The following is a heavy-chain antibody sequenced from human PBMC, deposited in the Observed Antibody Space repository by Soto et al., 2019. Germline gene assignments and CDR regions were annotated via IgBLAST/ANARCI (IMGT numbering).Heavy chain of an antibody. V-gene: IGHV3-15*07. CDR2: IKSKTDGGTT. CDR1: GFTFSNAW. J-gene: IGHJ6*02. CDR3: TVWGSYRSPPYYYYYGMDV. D-gene: IGHD3-16*02. Sequence: GGSLRLSCAASGFTFSNAWMNWVRQAPGKGLEWVGRIKSKTDGGTTDYAAPVKGRFTISRDDSKNTLYLQMNSLKTEDTAVYYCTVWGSYRSPPYYYYYGMDVWGQGTTVTVSS.